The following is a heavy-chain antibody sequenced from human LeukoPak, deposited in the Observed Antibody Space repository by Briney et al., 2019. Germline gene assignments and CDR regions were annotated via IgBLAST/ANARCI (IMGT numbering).Heavy chain of an antibody. CDR1: GYIFTGYY. D-gene: IGHD6-13*01. V-gene: IGHV1-2*02. Sequence: ASVKVSCKASGYIFTGYYMHWVRQAPGQGLEWMGWINPNSGDTNYAQKFQGRVTMTRDTSISTAYMELSRLRSDDTAVYYCARTLSIAAAGTLDYWGQGTLVTVSS. CDR3: ARTLSIAAAGTLDY. CDR2: INPNSGDT. J-gene: IGHJ4*02.